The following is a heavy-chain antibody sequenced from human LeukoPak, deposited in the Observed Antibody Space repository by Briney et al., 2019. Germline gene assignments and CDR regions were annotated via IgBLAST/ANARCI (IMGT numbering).Heavy chain of an antibody. D-gene: IGHD6-13*01. CDR1: GFTFSSYW. Sequence: GGSLRLSCAASGFTFSSYWMHWVRQAPGKGLVWVSRINSDGSSTSYADSVKGRFTISRDNAKNTLYLQMNSLRAEDTAVYYCARVGSSSWIDAFDIWGQGTMVTVSS. V-gene: IGHV3-74*01. CDR3: ARVGSSSWIDAFDI. CDR2: INSDGSST. J-gene: IGHJ3*02.